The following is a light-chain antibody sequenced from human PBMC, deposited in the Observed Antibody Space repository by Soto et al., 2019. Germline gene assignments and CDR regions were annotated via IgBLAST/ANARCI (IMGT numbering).Light chain of an antibody. CDR3: QQYNNWPVT. CDR1: QSVSSN. Sequence: EIVMTQSPATLSVSPGERATLSCRASQSVSSNLAWYQQKPGQAPRLLIYDASTRATGIPGRFSGSGSGTDFTLISSSLQSEDVVVYYCQQYNNWPVTFGQGTKVEIK. J-gene: IGKJ1*01. CDR2: DAS. V-gene: IGKV3-15*01.